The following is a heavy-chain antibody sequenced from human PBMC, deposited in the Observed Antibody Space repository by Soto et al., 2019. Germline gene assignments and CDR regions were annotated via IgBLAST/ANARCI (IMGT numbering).Heavy chain of an antibody. Sequence: ASVNVSCKASGYTFTSYYMHWVRQAPGQGLEWMGIINPSGGSTSYAQKFQGRVTMTRDTSTSTVYMELSSLRSEDTAVYYCAIGGYCSSTSGIRVPSFDYGGQGTLVTVCS. CDR3: AIGGYCSSTSGIRVPSFDY. CDR1: GYTFTSYY. CDR2: INPSGGST. J-gene: IGHJ4*02. V-gene: IGHV1-46*01. D-gene: IGHD2-2*01.